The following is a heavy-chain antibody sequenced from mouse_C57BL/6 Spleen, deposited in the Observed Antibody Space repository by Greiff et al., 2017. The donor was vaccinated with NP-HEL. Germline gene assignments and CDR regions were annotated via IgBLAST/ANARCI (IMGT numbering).Heavy chain of an antibody. J-gene: IGHJ4*01. Sequence: EVKVVESGGGLVKPGGSLKLSCAASGFTFSDYGMHWVRQAPEKGLEWVAYISSGSSTIYYADTVKGRFTISRDNAKNTLFLQMTSLRSEDTAMYYCARPYYYGSSSYYYAMDYWGQGTSVTVSS. D-gene: IGHD1-1*01. CDR2: ISSGSSTI. CDR3: ARPYYYGSSSYYYAMDY. CDR1: GFTFSDYG. V-gene: IGHV5-17*01.